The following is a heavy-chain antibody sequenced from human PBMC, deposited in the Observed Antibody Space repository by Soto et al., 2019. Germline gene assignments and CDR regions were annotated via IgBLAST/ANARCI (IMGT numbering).Heavy chain of an antibody. CDR2: IIPILGIA. D-gene: IGHD2-2*01. Sequence: ASGKVSCKASGGTFSSYTISWVRQAPGQGLEWMGRIIPILGIANYAQKFQGRVTITADKSTSTAYMELSSLRSEDTAVYYCARWTGSTSCCHHAFDIWGQGTMVTVSS. CDR1: GGTFSSYT. J-gene: IGHJ3*02. V-gene: IGHV1-69*02. CDR3: ARWTGSTSCCHHAFDI.